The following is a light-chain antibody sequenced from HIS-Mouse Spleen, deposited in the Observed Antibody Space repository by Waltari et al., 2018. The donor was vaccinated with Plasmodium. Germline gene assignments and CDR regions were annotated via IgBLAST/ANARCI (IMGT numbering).Light chain of an antibody. V-gene: IGKV3-15*01. CDR3: QQYNNWPAWT. J-gene: IGKJ1*01. Sequence: EIVLTQSPAPLSLSPGDRATLSCPASQSVSSNLAWYPQKPGQAPRLLIYGASTRATGIPARFSGSGSGTEFTLTISSLQSEDFAVYYCQQYNNWPAWTFGQGTKVEIK. CDR1: QSVSSN. CDR2: GAS.